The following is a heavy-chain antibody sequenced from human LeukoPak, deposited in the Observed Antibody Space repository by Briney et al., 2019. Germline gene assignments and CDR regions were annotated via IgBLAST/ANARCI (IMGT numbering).Heavy chain of an antibody. J-gene: IGHJ4*02. CDR1: GYSISSGYY. D-gene: IGHD4-17*01. V-gene: IGHV4-38-2*02. Sequence: PSETLSLTCTVSGYSISSGYYWGWIRQPPGKGLEWIGSIYHSGTPNYNPSLKSRVTISVDTSKNQFSLKLSSVTAADTAVYYCARERVTTFMNVRSAPFDYWGQGTLVTVSS. CDR3: ARERVTTFMNVRSAPFDY. CDR2: IYHSGTP.